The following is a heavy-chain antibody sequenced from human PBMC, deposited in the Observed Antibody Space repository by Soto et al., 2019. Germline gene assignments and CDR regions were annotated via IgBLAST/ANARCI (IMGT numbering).Heavy chain of an antibody. CDR1: GFTFSSYG. J-gene: IGHJ6*02. CDR3: AKGSVLRVVEAPLAILGGVDV. CDR2: MSYDGSHE. D-gene: IGHD2-8*01. Sequence: GGSLRLSCVAYGFTFSSYGMHWVRQAPGKGLEWVAVMSYDGSHEYYADSVKGRFTISRDNSKTILYLQVNSLRLEDTAVYYCAKGSVLRVVEAPLAILGGVDVWGQGAMVTVSS. V-gene: IGHV3-33*06.